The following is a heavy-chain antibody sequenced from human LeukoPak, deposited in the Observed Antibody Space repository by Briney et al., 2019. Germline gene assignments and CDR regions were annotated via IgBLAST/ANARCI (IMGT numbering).Heavy chain of an antibody. J-gene: IGHJ4*02. V-gene: IGHV3-53*01. CDR1: GFTVGSNY. CDR3: AAVMIYSSGDFSFDY. Sequence: GGSLRLSCAASGFTVGSNYMSWVRQAPGKGLEWVSVIYSGGSTYYADSVKGRFTISRDNPKNTLYLQMNSLRAEDTAVYYCAAVMIYSSGDFSFDYWGQGSLVTVSS. D-gene: IGHD6-19*01. CDR2: IYSGGST.